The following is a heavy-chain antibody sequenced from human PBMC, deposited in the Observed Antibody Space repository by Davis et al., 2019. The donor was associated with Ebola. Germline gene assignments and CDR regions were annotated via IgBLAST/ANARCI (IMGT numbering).Heavy chain of an antibody. CDR2: ISVRSIT. V-gene: IGHV3-23*01. CDR3: AKVHPPTTVTTGWFDP. CDR1: GFIFSSYA. Sequence: GESLKISCAASGFIFSSYAMSWVRQAPGKGLEWVSSISVRSITYHADSVKGRFTISRDNSKNTLYLQMNSLRAEETAVYYCAKVHPPTTVTTGWFDPWGQGTLVTVPS. D-gene: IGHD4-17*01. J-gene: IGHJ5*02.